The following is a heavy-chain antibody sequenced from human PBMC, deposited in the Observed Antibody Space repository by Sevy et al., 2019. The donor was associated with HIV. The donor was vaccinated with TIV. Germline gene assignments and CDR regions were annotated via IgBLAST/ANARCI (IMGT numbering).Heavy chain of an antibody. J-gene: IGHJ4*02. V-gene: IGHV3-23*01. CDR3: AKDRRNYYDSSGYYYFDY. CDR1: GFTFSSYA. Sequence: GGSLRLSCAASGFTFSSYAMSWVRQAPGKGLEWVSAISGSGGSTYYADSVKGRFTISRENSKNTLYLQMNSLRAEDTAVYYCAKDRRNYYDSSGYYYFDYWGQGTLVTVSS. CDR2: ISGSGGST. D-gene: IGHD3-22*01.